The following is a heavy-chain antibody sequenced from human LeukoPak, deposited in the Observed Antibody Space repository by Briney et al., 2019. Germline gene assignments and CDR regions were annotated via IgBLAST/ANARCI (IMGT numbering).Heavy chain of an antibody. J-gene: IGHJ4*02. CDR2: IIPIFGTA. Sequence: SVKVSCKASGYTFTSYGISWVRQAPGQGLEWMGGIIPIFGTANYAQKFQGRVTITTDESTSTAYMELSSLRSEDTAVYYCARSGRAVWFGELSILNYFDYWGQGTLVTVSS. V-gene: IGHV1-69*05. CDR3: ARSGRAVWFGELSILNYFDY. CDR1: GYTFTSYG. D-gene: IGHD3-10*01.